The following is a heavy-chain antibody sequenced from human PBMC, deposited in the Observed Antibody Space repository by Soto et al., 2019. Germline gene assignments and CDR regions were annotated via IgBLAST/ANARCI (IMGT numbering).Heavy chain of an antibody. D-gene: IGHD4-4*01. Sequence: EVQLLESGGGLVQPGWSLRLSCAASGFTFSSYAMNWVRQAPGKGLEWVSRISGSDGTTYYADSVKGRFTISRDNSKNTLYLQMNSLSVEDTAVYYCAKAGRVRYSGVLTWGQGTLVTVSS. J-gene: IGHJ5*02. V-gene: IGHV3-23*01. CDR2: ISGSDGTT. CDR1: GFTFSSYA. CDR3: AKAGRVRYSGVLT.